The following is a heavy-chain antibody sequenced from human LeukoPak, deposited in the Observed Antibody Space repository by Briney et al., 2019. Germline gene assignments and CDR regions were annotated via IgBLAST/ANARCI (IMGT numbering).Heavy chain of an antibody. CDR2: MYYSGST. CDR3: AGHVSLNTYGYFDY. D-gene: IGHD3-10*01. J-gene: IGHJ4*02. CDR1: GGSISSSHYY. V-gene: IGHV4-39*01. Sequence: SETLSLTCTVSGGSISSSHYYRGWIRQPPGKGLEWIGSMYYSGSTYYNPSLKSRVTISVDTSKNQSSLKLTSVTAADPSVYYCAGHVSLNTYGYFDYWGQPTLATASS.